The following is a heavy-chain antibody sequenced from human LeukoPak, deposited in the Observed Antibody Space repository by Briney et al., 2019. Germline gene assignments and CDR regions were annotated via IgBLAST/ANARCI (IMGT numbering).Heavy chain of an antibody. Sequence: SETLSLTCTMSGGSIINYCWTWIRQPPGKGLEWIGHIYYSGGTNYNPSLKSRVTISVDTSKKEFSLKLTSVIAADTAVYYCARVAKHFRGGLSFYFMDVWGIGTTVTISS. CDR3: ARVAKHFRGGLSFYFMDV. V-gene: IGHV4-59*01. J-gene: IGHJ6*03. CDR1: GGSIINYC. D-gene: IGHD3-10*01. CDR2: IYYSGGT.